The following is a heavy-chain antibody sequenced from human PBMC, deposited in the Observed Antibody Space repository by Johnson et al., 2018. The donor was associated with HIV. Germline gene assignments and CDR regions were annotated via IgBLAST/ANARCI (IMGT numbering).Heavy chain of an antibody. CDR1: GFTFSSYA. J-gene: IGHJ3*02. CDR2: ISYDGSNI. V-gene: IGHV3-30*04. CDR3: AKDVSVVTPSGSFDI. Sequence: VQLVESGGGVVQPGKSLRLSCAASGFTFSSYAMHWVRQAPGKGLEWVAVISYDGSNIYYADSVKGRFRISRDNSKKTLYLRLNSLRPEDSAVYYCAKDVSVVTPSGSFDIWGQGTMVTVSS. D-gene: IGHD4-23*01.